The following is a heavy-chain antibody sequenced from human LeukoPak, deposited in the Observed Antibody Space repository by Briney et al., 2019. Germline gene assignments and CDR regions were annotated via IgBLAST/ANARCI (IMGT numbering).Heavy chain of an antibody. CDR2: FNPSGGST. D-gene: IGHD6-13*01. CDR3: ARDWSAAAGTNYYGMDV. V-gene: IGHV1-46*01. Sequence: GASVKVSCKASGYTFTSYYMHWVRQAPGQGLEGWGIFNPSGGSTSYAQKFQGRVTMTRDTSTSTVYMELSSLRSEDTAVYYCARDWSAAAGTNYYGMDVWGQGTTVTVSS. J-gene: IGHJ6*02. CDR1: GYTFTSYY.